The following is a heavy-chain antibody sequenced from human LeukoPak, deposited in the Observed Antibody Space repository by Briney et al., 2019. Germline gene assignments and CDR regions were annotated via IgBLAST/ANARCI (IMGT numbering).Heavy chain of an antibody. D-gene: IGHD6-19*01. J-gene: IGHJ4*02. Sequence: ASVKVSYEASGYTFTGYYMHWVRHAPGQGLEWMGWINPNSGGTNYAQKFQGRVTITADESTSTAYMELSSLRSEDTAVYYCARDPGGQRSGLDYWGQGTLVTVSS. CDR3: ARDPGGQRSGLDY. CDR2: INPNSGGT. CDR1: GYTFTGYY. V-gene: IGHV1-2*02.